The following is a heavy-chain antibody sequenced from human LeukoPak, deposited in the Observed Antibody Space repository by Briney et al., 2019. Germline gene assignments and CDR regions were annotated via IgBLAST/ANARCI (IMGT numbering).Heavy chain of an antibody. CDR3: VRGGESTWS. Sequence: GGSLRLSCAASGFTFSTYWMHWVRQAPGKGLVWVSRIKDDGSTIYADSVKGRFTISRDNAKNTLYLQMNSLRAEDTAVYYCVRGGESTWSWGQGTLVTVSS. D-gene: IGHD2-15*01. J-gene: IGHJ5*02. CDR2: IKDDGST. CDR1: GFTFSTYW. V-gene: IGHV3-74*01.